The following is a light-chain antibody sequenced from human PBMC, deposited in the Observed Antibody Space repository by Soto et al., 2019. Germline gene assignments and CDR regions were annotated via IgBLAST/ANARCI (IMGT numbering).Light chain of an antibody. CDR1: QSVSSSY. CDR3: QQYGSSPLT. CDR2: GAS. J-gene: IGKJ4*01. Sequence: EIVLTQSPGTLSLSPGERATLSCRASQSVSSSYLAWYQQKPGQAPRLLIYGASSRATGIPDRFSGSGSGTDFTLTISRLEPEDFAVYYCQQYGSSPLTFGGVTKVAIK. V-gene: IGKV3-20*01.